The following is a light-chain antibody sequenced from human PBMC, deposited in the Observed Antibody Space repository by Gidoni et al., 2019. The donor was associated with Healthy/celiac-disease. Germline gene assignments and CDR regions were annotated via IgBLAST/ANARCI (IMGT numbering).Light chain of an antibody. J-gene: IGLJ2*01. CDR1: TSDVGSYNL. V-gene: IGLV2-23*01. Sequence: QSALTQPASVSGSPGQSIHISCTGTTSDVGSYNLVSWYQQPPGKAPKLMIYEGSKRPPGVSNRFSGSKSGNTASLTISGLQAEDEADYYCCSYAGSSTLVFGGGTKLTVL. CDR3: CSYAGSSTLV. CDR2: EGS.